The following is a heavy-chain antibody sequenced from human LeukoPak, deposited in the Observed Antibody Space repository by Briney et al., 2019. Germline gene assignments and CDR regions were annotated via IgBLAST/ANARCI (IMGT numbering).Heavy chain of an antibody. CDR2: ISGSGGST. CDR1: GFTFSSYA. CDR3: AKHRLGYYGSGSHYDY. J-gene: IGHJ4*02. Sequence: GGSLRLSCAASGFTFSSYAMSWVRQAPGKGLEWVSAISGSGGSTYYADSVKGRFTISRDNSKNTLYLQMNSLRAEDTAVYYCAKHRLGYYGSGSHYDYWGQGTLVTVSS. V-gene: IGHV3-23*01. D-gene: IGHD3-10*01.